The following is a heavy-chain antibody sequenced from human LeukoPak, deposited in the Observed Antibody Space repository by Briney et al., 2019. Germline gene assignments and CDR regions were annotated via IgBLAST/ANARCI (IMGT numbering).Heavy chain of an antibody. V-gene: IGHV5-51*01. CDR1: GYSFTSYW. CDR2: IYPGDSDT. Sequence: GESLKISCKGSGYSFTSYWIGWVRQMPGKGLEWMGIIYPGDSDTRYSPSFQGQVTISADKSISTAYLQWSSLKASDTAMYYCARRVGYCSGGGCYSKYYFDYWGQGTLVTVSS. J-gene: IGHJ4*02. D-gene: IGHD2-15*01. CDR3: ARRVGYCSGGGCYSKYYFDY.